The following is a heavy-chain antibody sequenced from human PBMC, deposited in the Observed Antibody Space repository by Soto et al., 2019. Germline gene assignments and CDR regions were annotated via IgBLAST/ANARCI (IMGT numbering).Heavy chain of an antibody. J-gene: IGHJ4*02. CDR1: GYRFTAYY. CDR2: MNLDTGGT. D-gene: IGHD5-18*01. CDR3: ARDGNSDFSGYSFGFDF. V-gene: IGHV1-2*06. Sequence: GASVKVSCKASGYRFTAYYIHWVRQAPGQGLEWMGRMNLDTGGTTYAQKFQGRVTMTRDTSISTAYMEVSSVKSDDTAMYYCARDGNSDFSGYSFGFDFWGQGNLVTGSS.